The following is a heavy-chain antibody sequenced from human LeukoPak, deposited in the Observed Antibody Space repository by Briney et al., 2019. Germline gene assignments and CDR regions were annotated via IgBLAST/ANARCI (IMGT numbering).Heavy chain of an antibody. CDR2: IHYSGST. V-gene: IGHV4-59*01. Sequence: NPSETMSLTCTISDDSISRYYWNWIRQPPGKGLEWIGYIHYSGSTNYNPSLKSRVTMSVDTSKNQFSLNLNSVTAADTAMYFCTRLLRSRYFDSWGQGTLVTVSS. CDR3: TRLLRSRYFDS. CDR1: DDSISRYY. J-gene: IGHJ4*02. D-gene: IGHD3-16*01.